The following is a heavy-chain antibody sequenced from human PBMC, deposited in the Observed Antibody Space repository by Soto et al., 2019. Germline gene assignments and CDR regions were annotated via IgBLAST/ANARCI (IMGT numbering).Heavy chain of an antibody. CDR2: IYYSGST. CDR1: GGSISSSSYY. Sequence: PSETLSLTCTVSGGSISSSSYYWGWIRQPPGKGLEWIGSIYYSGSTYYNPSLKSRVTISVDTSKNQFSLKLSSVTAADTAVYYCASYYCSGGSCYSSGYMDVWGKGTTVTVSS. J-gene: IGHJ6*03. D-gene: IGHD2-15*01. V-gene: IGHV4-39*01. CDR3: ASYYCSGGSCYSSGYMDV.